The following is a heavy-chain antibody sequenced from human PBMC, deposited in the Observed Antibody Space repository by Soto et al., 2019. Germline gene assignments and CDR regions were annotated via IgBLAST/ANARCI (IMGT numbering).Heavy chain of an antibody. J-gene: IGHJ4*02. CDR3: VRWVGHFDF. D-gene: IGHD1-26*01. V-gene: IGHV4-59*08. CDR1: GGSISNHY. Sequence: QVQLQESGPGLVKPSETLSLTCTVSGGSISNHYWSWIRQPPGKGLEWIGHIYYSGSTDYNPSLKSRVTISVDTSKNQFSLKLSSVTAADTAVYYCVRWVGHFDFWGPGTLVTVSS. CDR2: IYYSGST.